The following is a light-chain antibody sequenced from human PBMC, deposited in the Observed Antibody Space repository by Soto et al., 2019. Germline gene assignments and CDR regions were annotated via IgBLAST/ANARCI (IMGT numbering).Light chain of an antibody. CDR1: QSVSSY. CDR2: DAS. V-gene: IGKV3-11*01. Sequence: EIVLTQSPATLSLSPGERATLSCRASQSVSSYLAWYQQKPGQAPRLLIYDASNRATGIPARVSGSGSGTDFTLTISSLEPEDFAVDYWQQRSNWPPYTFVQGTKLEIK. J-gene: IGKJ2*01. CDR3: QQRSNWPPYT.